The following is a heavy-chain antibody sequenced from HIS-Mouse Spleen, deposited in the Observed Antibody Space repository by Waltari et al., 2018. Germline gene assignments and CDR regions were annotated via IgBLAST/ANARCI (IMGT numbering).Heavy chain of an antibody. CDR2: INHSGST. J-gene: IGHJ4*02. V-gene: IGHV4-34*01. Sequence: QVQLQQWGAGLLKPSETLSLTCAVYGGSFSGYYWRWNRQPPGKGLEWIGEINHSGSTNYNPSLKSRVTISVDTSKNQFSLKLSSVTAAETAVYYCARGRSPATVTIGYYFDYWGQGTLVTVSS. CDR1: GGSFSGYY. D-gene: IGHD4-17*01. CDR3: ARGRSPATVTIGYYFDY.